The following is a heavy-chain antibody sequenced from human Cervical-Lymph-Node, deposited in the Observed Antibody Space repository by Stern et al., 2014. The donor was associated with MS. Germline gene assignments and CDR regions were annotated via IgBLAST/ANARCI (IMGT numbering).Heavy chain of an antibody. V-gene: IGHV3-23*04. Sequence: EVQLEESGGDLVQPGGSLRLSCAASGFTFYNYAMTWVRQAPGKGLEWVSTIDYSGVDTYYADSVKGRFTISRDNSENTVYLQMNSLRAEDTAVYSCAKGRDSVASSDYDYWGQGILVTVSS. CDR3: AKGRDSVASSDYDY. D-gene: IGHD3-22*01. J-gene: IGHJ4*02. CDR1: GFTFYNYA. CDR2: IDYSGVDT.